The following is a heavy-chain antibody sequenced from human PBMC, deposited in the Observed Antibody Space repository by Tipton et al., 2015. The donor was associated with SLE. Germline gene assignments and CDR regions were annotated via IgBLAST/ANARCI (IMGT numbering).Heavy chain of an antibody. D-gene: IGHD6-19*01. CDR2: INHSGST. CDR1: GGSFSGYY. J-gene: IGHJ4*02. V-gene: IGHV4-34*01. CDR3: ASHVSSGWSDY. Sequence: TLSLTCTVYGGSFSGYYWSWIRQPPGKGLEWIGEINHSGSTNYNPSLKTRVTISVDTSKNRFSLKLSSVTAADTAVYYCASHVSSGWSDYWGQGTLVTVSS.